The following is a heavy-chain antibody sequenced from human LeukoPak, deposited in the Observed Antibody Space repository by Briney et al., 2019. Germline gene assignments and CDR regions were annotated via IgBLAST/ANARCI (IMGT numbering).Heavy chain of an antibody. V-gene: IGHV4-34*01. CDR2: INHSGST. Sequence: KPSETLSLTCAVYGGSFSGYYWSWIRQPPGKGLEWIGEINHSGSTNYNPSLKSRVTISVDTSKNQFSLKLSSVTAADTAVYYCASIYGSGSPRDYWGQGTLVTVSS. CDR3: ASIYGSGSPRDY. CDR1: GGSFSGYY. J-gene: IGHJ4*02. D-gene: IGHD3-10*01.